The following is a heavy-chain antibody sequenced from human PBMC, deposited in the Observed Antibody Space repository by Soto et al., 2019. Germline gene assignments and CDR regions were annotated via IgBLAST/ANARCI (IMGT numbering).Heavy chain of an antibody. V-gene: IGHV3-48*03. J-gene: IGHJ4*02. CDR3: ARECVDTVTSITIPFDY. Sequence: VGTLRLSCAASGFTFSSYEMNWVRQAPGKGLEWVSYISSSASSMYYADSVKGRFTISRDNSKKSLYLQMNSLRADDTAVYYCARECVDTVTSITIPFDYWGQGALVTVSS. CDR1: GFTFSSYE. D-gene: IGHD5-12*01. CDR2: ISSSASSM.